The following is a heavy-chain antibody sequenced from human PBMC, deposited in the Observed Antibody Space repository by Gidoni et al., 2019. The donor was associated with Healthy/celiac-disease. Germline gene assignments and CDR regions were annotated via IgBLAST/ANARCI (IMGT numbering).Heavy chain of an antibody. V-gene: IGHV1-46*04. D-gene: IGHD2-2*03. Sequence: QVQLVQSGAEVKKPGASVKVSSKASGYTFTSYYMHWVRQAPGQGLEWMGIINPSGGSTSYAQKLQGRVTMTRDTSTSTVYMELSSLRSEDTAVYYCARDGYCSSTSCPATNWFDPWGQGTLVTVSS. J-gene: IGHJ5*02. CDR1: GYTFTSYY. CDR2: INPSGGST. CDR3: ARDGYCSSTSCPATNWFDP.